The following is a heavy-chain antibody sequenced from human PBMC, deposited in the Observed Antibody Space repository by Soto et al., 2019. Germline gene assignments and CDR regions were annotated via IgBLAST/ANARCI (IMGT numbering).Heavy chain of an antibody. J-gene: IGHJ5*02. CDR3: ASGFSLLGKNWFAH. CDR1: GGTFSSYA. Sequence: SVKVSCKASGGTFSSYAISWVRQAPGQGLEWMGGIIPIFGTANYAQKFQGRVTITADESTSTAYMELSSLRSEDTAVYYCASGFSLLGKNWFAHWGQGTLITVS. D-gene: IGHD2-15*01. V-gene: IGHV1-69*13. CDR2: IIPIFGTA.